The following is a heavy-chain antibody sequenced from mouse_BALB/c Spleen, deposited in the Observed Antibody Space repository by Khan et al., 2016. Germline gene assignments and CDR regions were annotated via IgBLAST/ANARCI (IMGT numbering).Heavy chain of an antibody. V-gene: IGHV3-2*02. CDR1: GYSITSDYV. J-gene: IGHJ3*01. CDR3: ANDRRKAWFAY. Sequence: EVQLQESGPGLVKPSQSLSLTCTVTGYSITSDYVWNWIRQFPGNKLEWMGYISYSGYTTYNPSLKSRFSITRNTSKNQFFLQMNSVTTEDTATYYCANDRRKAWFAYWGQGTLVTVSA. CDR2: ISYSGYT.